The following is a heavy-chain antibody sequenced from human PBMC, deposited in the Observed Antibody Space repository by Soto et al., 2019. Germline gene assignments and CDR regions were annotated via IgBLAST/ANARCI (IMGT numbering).Heavy chain of an antibody. Sequence: QVQLQESGPGLVKPSETLSLTCTVSGGSIRSYYWRWIRQPPGKGLEWIGYIYYSGSTNYNPSLNSRVTISVDTSKNQFSLKLSSVPAADTAVYYCARRWGTYFDYWGQGTLVTVSS. CDR3: ARRWGTYFDY. D-gene: IGHD7-27*01. V-gene: IGHV4-59*01. CDR1: GGSIRSYY. CDR2: IYYSGST. J-gene: IGHJ4*02.